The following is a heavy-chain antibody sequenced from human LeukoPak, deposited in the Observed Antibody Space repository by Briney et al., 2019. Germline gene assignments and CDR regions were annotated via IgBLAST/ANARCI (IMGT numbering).Heavy chain of an antibody. D-gene: IGHD4-17*01. CDR1: GYTFTSYY. V-gene: IGHV1-46*01. Sequence: ASVKVSCKASGYTFTSYYMHWVRQAPGQGLEWIGIINPSGGSTSYAQKFQGRVTMTRDTSTGTVYMELSSLRSEDTAVYYCARPLYGDYYHFDYWGQGTLVTVSS. CDR2: INPSGGST. CDR3: ARPLYGDYYHFDY. J-gene: IGHJ4*02.